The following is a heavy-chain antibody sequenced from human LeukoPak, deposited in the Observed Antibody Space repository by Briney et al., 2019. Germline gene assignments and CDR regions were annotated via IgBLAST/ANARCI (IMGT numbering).Heavy chain of an antibody. D-gene: IGHD3-10*01. CDR3: AKDSLPAGSGSYSQIPYFDY. Sequence: GGSLRLSSAASGFTFSSYAMSWVRQAPGKGLEWVSAISGSGGSTYYADSVKGRFTISRDNSKNTLYLQMNSLRAEDTAVYYCAKDSLPAGSGSYSQIPYFDYWGQGTLVTVSS. V-gene: IGHV3-23*01. J-gene: IGHJ4*02. CDR1: GFTFSSYA. CDR2: ISGSGGST.